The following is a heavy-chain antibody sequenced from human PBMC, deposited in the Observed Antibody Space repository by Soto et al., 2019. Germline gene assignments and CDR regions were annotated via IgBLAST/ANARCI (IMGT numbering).Heavy chain of an antibody. CDR1: GGTFSSYA. Sequence: QVQLVQSGAEVAKPGSSEKVSCKASGGTFSSYAISWVRQAPGQGLEWMGGIIPIFGTANYAQKFQGRVTITADESTSTAYMELSSLRSEDTAVYYCARSSRRYLQSSGWHGDWLDPWGQGTLVTVSS. V-gene: IGHV1-69*01. J-gene: IGHJ5*02. D-gene: IGHD6-19*01. CDR2: IIPIFGTA. CDR3: ARSSRRYLQSSGWHGDWLDP.